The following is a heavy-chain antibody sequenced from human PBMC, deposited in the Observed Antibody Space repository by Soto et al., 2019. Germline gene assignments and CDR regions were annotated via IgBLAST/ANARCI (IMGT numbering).Heavy chain of an antibody. Sequence: EVQLVESGGGLVQPGGSLRLSCVASGFTIENSVMHWVRQTPGKGLMWVSRITGAGGGTLYADSVQGRFTISRDNAKNTAYLHMTGLRVEETAVYYCARAEQLRQLSLNVFDLWGQGTTVTVSS. J-gene: IGHJ3*01. V-gene: IGHV3-74*01. CDR3: ARAEQLRQLSLNVFDL. D-gene: IGHD3-16*02. CDR2: ITGAGGGT. CDR1: GFTIENSV.